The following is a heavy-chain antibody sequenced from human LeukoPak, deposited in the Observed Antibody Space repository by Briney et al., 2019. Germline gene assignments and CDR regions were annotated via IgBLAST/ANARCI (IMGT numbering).Heavy chain of an antibody. J-gene: IGHJ4*02. V-gene: IGHV3-21*01. Sequence: GGSLSLSCAASGFTFCSHSMNWVRQAPANGLEWVSSISSSSRYIYYADSVKGRFTISRDNAKNSLYMQMNSLRAEDTAVYYCASSRVDIVATGGYWGQGTLVTVSS. CDR3: ASSRVDIVATGGY. D-gene: IGHD5-12*01. CDR2: ISSSSRYI. CDR1: GFTFCSHS.